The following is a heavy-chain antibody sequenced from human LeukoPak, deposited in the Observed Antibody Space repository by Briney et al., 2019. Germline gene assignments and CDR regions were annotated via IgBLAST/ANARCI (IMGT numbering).Heavy chain of an antibody. V-gene: IGHV3-74*01. CDR2: INSDGSST. CDR1: GFTFSSYW. J-gene: IGHJ4*02. D-gene: IGHD4-17*01. CDR3: THHYGDYPYFFDY. Sequence: GGSLRLSCAASGFTFSSYWMHWVRQAPGKGLVWVSRINSDGSSTRFADSVKGRFTISRDNAKNTLSLQLNSLRAEDTAVYYCTHHYGDYPYFFDYWGQGTLVTVSS.